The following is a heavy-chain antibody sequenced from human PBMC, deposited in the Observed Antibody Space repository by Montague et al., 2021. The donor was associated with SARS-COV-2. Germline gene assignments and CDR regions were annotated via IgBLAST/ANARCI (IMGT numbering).Heavy chain of an antibody. V-gene: IGHV3-13*04. CDR1: GFTFSSYD. CDR2: IGTAGDT. J-gene: IGHJ6*02. CDR3: ARGDITMVQGVITYYYYYGMDV. Sequence: SLRLSCAASGFTFSSYDMHWVRQATGKGLEWVSAIGTAGDTYYPGSVKGRFTISRENAKNSLYLQMDSLRAGDTAVYYCARGDITMVQGVITYYYYYGMDVGGQGTTVTVSS. D-gene: IGHD3-10*01.